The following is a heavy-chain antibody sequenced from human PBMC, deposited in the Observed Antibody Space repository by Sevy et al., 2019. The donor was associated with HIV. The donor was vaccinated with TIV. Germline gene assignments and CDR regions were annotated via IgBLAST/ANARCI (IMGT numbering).Heavy chain of an antibody. D-gene: IGHD3-16*02. CDR3: AKAGMQLWSYFDI. Sequence: AGSLRLSCVASGFDFREDAMHWVRQAPGKGLEWLAAVSSDGTNTYYVDSVKGRFSISRDSSQNTLFLQMSRLRVEDTAVYYCAKAGMQLWSYFDIWGQGSLVTVSS. V-gene: IGHV3-30*18. CDR1: GFDFREDA. J-gene: IGHJ4*02. CDR2: VSSDGTNT.